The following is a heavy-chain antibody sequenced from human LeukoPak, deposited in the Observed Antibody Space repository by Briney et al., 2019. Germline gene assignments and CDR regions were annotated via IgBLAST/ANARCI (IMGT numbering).Heavy chain of an antibody. V-gene: IGHV3-30*18. J-gene: IGHJ4*02. CDR2: ISFDASNK. CDR1: GFSFSSYG. D-gene: IGHD3-10*01. Sequence: GRSLRLSCAASGFSFSSYGMHWVRQAPGKGLEWVAVISFDASNKYYADSVKGRFTISRDNSKNTLYLQMNSLRAEDTAVYYCAKDVDPFGSGSYVEGFDYWGQGTLVTVSS. CDR3: AKDVDPFGSGSYVEGFDY.